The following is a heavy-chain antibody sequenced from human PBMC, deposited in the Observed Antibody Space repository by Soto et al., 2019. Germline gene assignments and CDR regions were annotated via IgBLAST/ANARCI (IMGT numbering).Heavy chain of an antibody. CDR2: IYYSGST. D-gene: IGHD6-13*01. V-gene: IGHV4-59*01. Sequence: QVQLQESGPGLVKPSETLSLTCTVSGGSISSYYWSWIRQPPGKGLEWIGYIYYSGSTNYNPSLKSRVTISVDTSKNQFSLKLSSVTAADTAVYYCAREGLSSSWYNYYGMDVWGQGTTVTVSS. CDR1: GGSISSYY. CDR3: AREGLSSSWYNYYGMDV. J-gene: IGHJ6*02.